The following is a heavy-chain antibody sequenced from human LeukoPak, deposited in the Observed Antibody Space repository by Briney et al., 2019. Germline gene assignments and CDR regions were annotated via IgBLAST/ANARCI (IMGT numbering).Heavy chain of an antibody. CDR3: ARGPSIAARYDAFDI. CDR1: GFTFRSYW. D-gene: IGHD6-6*01. CDR2: ISSSGNTI. V-gene: IGHV3-48*04. Sequence: GGSLRLSCAASGFTFRSYWMHWVRQAPGKGLEWVSYISSSGNTISYADSVKGRFTISRDNAKNSLYLQVISLRAEDTAVYYCARGPSIAARYDAFDIWGQGTMVTVSS. J-gene: IGHJ3*02.